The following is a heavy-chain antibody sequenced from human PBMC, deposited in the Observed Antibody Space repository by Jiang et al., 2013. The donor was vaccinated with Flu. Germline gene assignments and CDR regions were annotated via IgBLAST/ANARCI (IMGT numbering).Heavy chain of an antibody. CDR1: GDSVSSNSAA. CDR2: TYYRSKWYN. Sequence: SQTLSLTCAISGDSVSSNSAAWNWIRQSPSRGLEWLGRTYYRSKWYNDYAVSVKSRITINPDTSKNQFSLQLNSVTPEDTAVYYCARDRSQAPNTPRGYSYGWQYWYFDLWAVAPWSLSPQ. CDR3: ARDRSQAPNTPRGYSYGWQYWYFDL. J-gene: IGHJ2*01. D-gene: IGHD5-18*01. V-gene: IGHV6-1*01.